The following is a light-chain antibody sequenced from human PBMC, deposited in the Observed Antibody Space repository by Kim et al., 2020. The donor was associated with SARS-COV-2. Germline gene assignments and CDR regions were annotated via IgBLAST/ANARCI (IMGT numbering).Light chain of an antibody. J-gene: IGKJ1*01. CDR1: QYVSSW. CDR3: QQYYTYPWT. Sequence: ASVGDRVTISCGASQYVSSWLAWYQQKPGRAPTLLLYKASDLQSGVPSRFSGSGYGTEFTLTIRRLQPDDSATYYCQQYYTYPWTFGQGTKVDIK. CDR2: KAS. V-gene: IGKV1-5*03.